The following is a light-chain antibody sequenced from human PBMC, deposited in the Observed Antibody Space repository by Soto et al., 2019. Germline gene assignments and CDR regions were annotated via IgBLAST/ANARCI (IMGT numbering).Light chain of an antibody. J-gene: IGLJ2*01. CDR2: ANK. Sequence: QAVVTQPPSVSGAPGQRVTFSCTGSSSNIGAGYDVHWFQQLPGTAPKLLIYANKNRPSGVPDRFSGSRSDSSASLAITGLQAEDEADYYCQSYDNSLSGFVVFGGGTQLTVL. V-gene: IGLV1-40*01. CDR1: SSNIGAGYD. CDR3: QSYDNSLSGFVV.